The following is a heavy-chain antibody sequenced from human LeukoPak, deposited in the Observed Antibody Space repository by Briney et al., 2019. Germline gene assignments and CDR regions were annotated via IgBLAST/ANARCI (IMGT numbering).Heavy chain of an antibody. CDR3: ARSLGGPFYDFWSGYYGLDY. D-gene: IGHD3-3*01. V-gene: IGHV3-23*01. J-gene: IGHJ4*02. Sequence: GGSLRLSCAASGFTFSSYAMSWVRQAPGKGLEWVSAISGSGGSTYYADSVKGRFTISRDNSKNTLYLQMNSLRAEDTAVYYCARSLGGPFYDFWSGYYGLDYWGQGTLVTVSS. CDR1: GFTFSSYA. CDR2: ISGSGGST.